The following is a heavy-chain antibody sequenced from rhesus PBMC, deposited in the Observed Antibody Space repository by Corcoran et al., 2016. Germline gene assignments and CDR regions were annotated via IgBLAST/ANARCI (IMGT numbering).Heavy chain of an antibody. CDR2: ISYTVGST. V-gene: IGHV3S18*01. J-gene: IGHJ4*01. Sequence: EVQLVASGGGLAKPGGSLRLSCAASGFSFSDYYMYWVSQAPGNGLEWFSGISYTVGSTYYADSVKGRVTISRENAKNTRDLQMDSLRAEDTAVYYCAREKGEVRYYEDEYGYYFDYWGQGVLVTVSS. CDR1: GFSFSDYY. D-gene: IGHD3-9*01. CDR3: AREKGEVRYYEDEYGYYFDY.